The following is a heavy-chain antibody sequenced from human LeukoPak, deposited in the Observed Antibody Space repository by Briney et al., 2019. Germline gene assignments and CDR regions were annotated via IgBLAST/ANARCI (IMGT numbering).Heavy chain of an antibody. V-gene: IGHV4-4*02. D-gene: IGHD5-12*01. CDR3: ARDPGGYSGYGRGYYSDF. CDR2: IYHSGST. CDR1: GGSISSSNW. Sequence: SGTLSLTCAVSGGSISSSNWWSWVRQPPGKGLEWIGEIYHSGSTNYNPSLKSRFTMSVDKSKKQYSLKLSSVTAANTAVYYCARDPGGYSGYGRGYYSDFWGQGTLVTVSS. J-gene: IGHJ4*02.